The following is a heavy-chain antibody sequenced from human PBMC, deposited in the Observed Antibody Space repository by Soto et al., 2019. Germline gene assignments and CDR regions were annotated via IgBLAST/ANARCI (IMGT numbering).Heavy chain of an antibody. V-gene: IGHV3-23*01. D-gene: IGHD2-21*02. J-gene: IGHJ4*02. CDR2: ISGSGGST. CDR3: ARSIVVVTALDY. CDR1: GFTLSSYA. Sequence: PGGSLRLSCAASGFTLSSYAMILVRQAPGKGLEWVSAISGSGGSTYYADSVKGRFTISRDNAKNSLYLQMNSLRAEDTAVYYCARSIVVVTALDYWGQGTLVTVSS.